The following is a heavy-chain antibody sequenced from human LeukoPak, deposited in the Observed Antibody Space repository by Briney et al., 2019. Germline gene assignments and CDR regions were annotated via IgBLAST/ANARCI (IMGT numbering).Heavy chain of an antibody. J-gene: IGHJ4*02. Sequence: ASVKVSCKASGYTFTSYGISWVRQAPGQGLEWMGWISAYNGNTNYAQKLQGRVTMTTDTSTSTAYMELRSLRSDDTAVYYCATRLKGGELPTYDDYWGQGTLVTVSS. D-gene: IGHD1-26*01. CDR2: ISAYNGNT. CDR1: GYTFTSYG. CDR3: ATRLKGGELPTYDDY. V-gene: IGHV1-18*01.